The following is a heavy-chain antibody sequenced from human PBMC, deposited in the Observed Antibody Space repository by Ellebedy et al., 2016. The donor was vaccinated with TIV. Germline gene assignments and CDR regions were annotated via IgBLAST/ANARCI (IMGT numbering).Heavy chain of an antibody. J-gene: IGHJ6*02. CDR2: IYPGDSDI. V-gene: IGHV5-51*01. D-gene: IGHD3-10*01. CDR3: ARRMVRGGIRYAMEE. Sequence: GESLKISCQASGYSFPNYWIGWVLHLPGKGLEWMGNIYPGDSDIRYSPSFEGQVTISVDKSISTAYLQWNSLKASDTATYYCARRMVRGGIRYAMEEWGQGTTVTVSS. CDR1: GYSFPNYW.